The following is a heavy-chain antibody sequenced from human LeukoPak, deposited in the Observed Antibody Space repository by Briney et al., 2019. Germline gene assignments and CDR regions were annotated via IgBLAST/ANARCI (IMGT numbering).Heavy chain of an antibody. V-gene: IGHV4-59*01. Sequence: SETLSLTCSVSGGSISSYYWSWIRQPPGKGLEWIGYIYYSGSTNYNPSLKSRVTISVDTSKSQFSLKLSSVTAADTAVYYCAKSGVVVPVAVYYMDVWGKGTTVTVSS. D-gene: IGHD2-2*01. J-gene: IGHJ6*03. CDR3: AKSGVVVPVAVYYMDV. CDR1: GGSISSYY. CDR2: IYYSGST.